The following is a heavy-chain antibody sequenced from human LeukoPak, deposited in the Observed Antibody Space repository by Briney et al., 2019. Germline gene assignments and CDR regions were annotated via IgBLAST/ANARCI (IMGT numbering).Heavy chain of an antibody. Sequence: GGSLRLSCADSGFTFSSYAVSWVRQAPGKGLEWVSVISGSGGTTYYADSVRGRFTISRDSSKNTLYLQMNSLRAEDTAVYYCARDLAFSHYYYYMDVWGKGTTVTVSS. CDR2: ISGSGGTT. CDR1: GFTFSSYA. J-gene: IGHJ6*03. V-gene: IGHV3-23*01. D-gene: IGHD5-12*01. CDR3: ARDLAFSHYYYYMDV.